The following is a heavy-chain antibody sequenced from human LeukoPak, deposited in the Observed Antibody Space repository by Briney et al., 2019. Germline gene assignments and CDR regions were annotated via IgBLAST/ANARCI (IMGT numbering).Heavy chain of an antibody. Sequence: GGSLRLPCAASRFTFNSYAMTWVRQAPGKGLEWVSAITDSGGTTFYADPVKGRFTISRDNSKNTLYLQMNSLRAEDTAVYYCARGSYGDYVYFDYWGQGTLVTVSS. CDR3: ARGSYGDYVYFDY. D-gene: IGHD4-17*01. J-gene: IGHJ4*02. CDR2: ITDSGGTT. V-gene: IGHV3-23*01. CDR1: RFTFNSYA.